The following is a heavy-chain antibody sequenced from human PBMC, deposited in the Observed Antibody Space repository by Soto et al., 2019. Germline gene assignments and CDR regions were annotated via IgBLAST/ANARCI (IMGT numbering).Heavy chain of an antibody. CDR3: ARDTHCSGGSCYFGFDY. J-gene: IGHJ4*02. CDR1: GGSISSYY. CDR2: IYYSGST. Sequence: SETLSLTCTVSGGSISSYYWSWIRQPPGKGLEWIGYIYYSGSTNYNPSLKSRVTISVDTSKNQFSLKLSSVTAADTAVYYCARDTHCSGGSCYFGFDYWGQGTLVTVSS. D-gene: IGHD2-15*01. V-gene: IGHV4-59*01.